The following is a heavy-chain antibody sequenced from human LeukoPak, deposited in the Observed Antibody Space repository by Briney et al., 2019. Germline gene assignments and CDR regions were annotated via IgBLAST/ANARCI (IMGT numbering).Heavy chain of an antibody. J-gene: IGHJ2*01. CDR2: VWYDGTHK. Sequence: GGSLRLSCAASGFTFSSYTMHWVRQAPGKGLEWVAVVWYDGTHKYYADSVKGRFTISRDNSKSTLYLQMSSLRVDDTAVYYCTRDSTSREFDLWGRGTLVTVSS. V-gene: IGHV3-33*08. CDR3: TRDSTSREFDL. CDR1: GFTFSSYT. D-gene: IGHD6-6*01.